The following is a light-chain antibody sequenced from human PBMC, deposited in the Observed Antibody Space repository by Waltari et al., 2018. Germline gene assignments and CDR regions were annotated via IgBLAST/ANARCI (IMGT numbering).Light chain of an antibody. CDR3: QQFNNYPPIT. CDR1: QGISSA. Sequence: AIQLTQSPSSLSASVGDRVTITCRASQGISSALAWYQQKPGKAPKLLIYDASSLENGVPSMFSGSGSGTDFTLTISSLQPEDFATYYCQQFNNYPPITFGQGTRLEIK. V-gene: IGKV1D-13*01. CDR2: DAS. J-gene: IGKJ5*01.